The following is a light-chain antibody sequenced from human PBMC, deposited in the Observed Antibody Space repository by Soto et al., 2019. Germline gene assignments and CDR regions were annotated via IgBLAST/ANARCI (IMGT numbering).Light chain of an antibody. J-gene: IGKJ2*01. CDR2: AAS. CDR1: QSVSNS. CDR3: QQYNNLSPMYT. Sequence: EIVLTQSPATLSVSPGEKASLSCRASQSVSNSLAWYQQKPGQAPRLLIYAASTRATGIPARFSGSGSGTEFTLTISSLQSEDLAVYYCQQYNNLSPMYTFGHGNKLEIK. V-gene: IGKV3D-15*01.